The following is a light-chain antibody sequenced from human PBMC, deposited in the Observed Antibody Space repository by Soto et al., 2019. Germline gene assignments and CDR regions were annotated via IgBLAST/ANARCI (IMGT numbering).Light chain of an antibody. CDR3: MQALQTRNI. V-gene: IGKV2-28*01. CDR2: LGS. J-gene: IGKJ2*01. CDR1: QSLLHSNGYNY. Sequence: DIVMTQSPLSLPVTPGEPASISCRSSQSLLHSNGYNYLDWYLQKPGQSPQLLIYLGSNRASGVPDRFSGSGSGTDFTLKISRVEAEDVGVYYCMQALQTRNIFGQGTKLEIK.